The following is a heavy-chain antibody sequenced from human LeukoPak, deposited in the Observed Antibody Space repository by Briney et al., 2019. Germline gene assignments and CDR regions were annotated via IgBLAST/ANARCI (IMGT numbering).Heavy chain of an antibody. D-gene: IGHD2-2*01. CDR1: GFTFSDYY. V-gene: IGHV3-53*04. Sequence: GGSLRLSCAASGFTFSDYYMSWIRQAPGKGLEWVSVIYSGGSTYYADSVKGRFTISRHNSKNTLYLQMNSLRAEDTAVYYCARSLGGVPAQSYYYGMDVWGQGTTVTVSS. CDR3: ARSLGGVPAQSYYYGMDV. CDR2: IYSGGST. J-gene: IGHJ6*02.